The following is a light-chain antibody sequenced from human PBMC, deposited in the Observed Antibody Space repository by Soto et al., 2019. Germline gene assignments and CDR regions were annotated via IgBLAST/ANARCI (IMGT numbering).Light chain of an antibody. CDR3: QQYDSSPST. J-gene: IGKJ1*01. Sequence: EIVLTQSPGTLSLSPGERATLSCRASQSVSSSFLAWYQQKPGQAPRLLIYGASSRDTGIPDTLSGSGSGTDFTFTIRRLETDDVAEYYCQQYDSSPSTVGQGTEVEVK. V-gene: IGKV3-20*01. CDR2: GAS. CDR1: QSVSSSF.